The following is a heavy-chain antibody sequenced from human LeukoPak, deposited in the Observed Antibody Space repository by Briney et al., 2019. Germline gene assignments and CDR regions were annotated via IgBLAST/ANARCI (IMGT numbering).Heavy chain of an antibody. J-gene: IGHJ3*02. D-gene: IGHD3-22*01. Sequence: ETSETLSLTCTLSGGSMTGSYWSWIRQSPGKGLEWIGYTYYSGSTYYNPSLKSRVTVSVDTSKNQFSLKLSSVTAADTAVYYCARSYDSSGYYYYNAFDIWGQGTMVTVSS. CDR2: TYYSGST. V-gene: IGHV4-59*08. CDR1: GGSMTGSY. CDR3: ARSYDSSGYYYYNAFDI.